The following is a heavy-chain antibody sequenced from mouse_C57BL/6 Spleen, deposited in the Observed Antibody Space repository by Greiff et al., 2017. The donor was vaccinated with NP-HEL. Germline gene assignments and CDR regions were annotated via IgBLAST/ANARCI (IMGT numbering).Heavy chain of an antibody. CDR3: ARGTGTGYAMDY. V-gene: IGHV5-17*01. D-gene: IGHD4-1*01. CDR1: GFTFSDYG. Sequence: EVMLVESGGGLVKPGGSLKLSCAASGFTFSDYGMHWVRQAPEKGLEWVAYISSGSSTIYYADTVKGRFTISRDNAKNTLFLQMTSLRSEDTAMYYCARGTGTGYAMDYWGQGTSVTVSS. CDR2: ISSGSSTI. J-gene: IGHJ4*01.